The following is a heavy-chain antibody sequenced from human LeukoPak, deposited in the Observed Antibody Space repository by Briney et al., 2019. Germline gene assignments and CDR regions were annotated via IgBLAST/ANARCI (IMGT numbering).Heavy chain of an antibody. CDR1: GFTFSSYA. J-gene: IGHJ4*02. D-gene: IGHD3-22*01. V-gene: IGHV3-30-3*01. CDR3: ARDDTAMAPINYYDSSGSFDY. Sequence: SGGSLRLSCAASGFTFSSYAMHWVRQAPGKGLEWVAVISYDGSNKYYADSVKGRFTISRDNSKNTLYLQMNSLRAEDTAVYYCARDDTAMAPINYYDSSGSFDYWGQGTLVTVSS. CDR2: ISYDGSNK.